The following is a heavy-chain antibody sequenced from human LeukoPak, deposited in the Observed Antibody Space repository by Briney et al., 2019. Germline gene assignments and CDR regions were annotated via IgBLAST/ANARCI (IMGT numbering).Heavy chain of an antibody. CDR2: IIPIFGTA. Sequence: SVKVSCKASGGTFSSYAISWVRQAPGQGLEWMGGIIPIFGTANYAQKFQGRVTITTDESTSTAYMELSSLRSEDTAVYYCARGSTYYDILTGYLYYFDYWGQGTLVTVSS. J-gene: IGHJ4*02. CDR3: ARGSTYYDILTGYLYYFDY. CDR1: GGTFSSYA. V-gene: IGHV1-69*05. D-gene: IGHD3-9*01.